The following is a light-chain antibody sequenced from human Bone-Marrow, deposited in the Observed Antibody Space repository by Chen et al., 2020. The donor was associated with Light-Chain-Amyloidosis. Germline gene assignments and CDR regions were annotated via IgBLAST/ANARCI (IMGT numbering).Light chain of an antibody. Sequence: QSALTQPSSVSGSLGRSVTISCTGTSSDVGAYTYVSWYQQHPGKAPKLIIYDVNKRPSGVPDRFSGPQYGSTASLTISRLQADDESDYFCSSYAGTYTWVFGGGTKLTVL. CDR2: DVN. CDR3: SSYAGTYTWV. V-gene: IGLV2-11*01. J-gene: IGLJ3*02. CDR1: SSDVGAYTY.